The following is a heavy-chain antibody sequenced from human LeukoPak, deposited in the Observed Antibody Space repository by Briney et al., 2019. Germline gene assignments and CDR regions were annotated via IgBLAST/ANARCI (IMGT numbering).Heavy chain of an antibody. CDR2: INPNSGGT. CDR1: GYTFTSYD. D-gene: IGHD6-19*01. J-gene: IGHJ4*02. V-gene: IGHV1-2*02. CDR3: ARREGYSSGWYVRY. Sequence: ASVKVSCKASGYTFTSYDINWVRQATGQGLEWMGWINPNSGGTNYAQKFQGRVTMTRDTSISTAYMELSRLRSDDTAVYYCARREGYSSGWYVRYWGQGTLVTVSS.